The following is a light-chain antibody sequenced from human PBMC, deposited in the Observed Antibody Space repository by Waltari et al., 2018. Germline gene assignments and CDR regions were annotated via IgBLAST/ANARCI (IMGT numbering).Light chain of an antibody. CDR3: QQTYTTPRT. Sequence: DIQMTQSPSSLSASVEDRVTITCSASQKISSYLNWYQQKPGTAPRLLIYDASRLQSGVPSMFSGSGSGTDFTLTISSLQPEDFGTYYCQQTYTTPRTFGQGTKVETK. CDR1: QKISSY. CDR2: DAS. V-gene: IGKV1-39*01. J-gene: IGKJ1*01.